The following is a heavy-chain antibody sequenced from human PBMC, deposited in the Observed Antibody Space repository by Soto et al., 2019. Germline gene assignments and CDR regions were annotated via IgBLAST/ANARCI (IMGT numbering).Heavy chain of an antibody. J-gene: IGHJ4*02. D-gene: IGHD6-13*01. Sequence: QVQLQQWGAGLLKPSETLSLTCAVYGGSFSGYYWSWIRQPPGKGLEWIGEINHSGSTNYNPSLKSRVTISVDTSKNQFSLKLSSVTAADTAVYYCARGIAATVDYWGQGTLVTVSS. CDR2: INHSGST. CDR3: ARGIAATVDY. V-gene: IGHV4-34*01. CDR1: GGSFSGYY.